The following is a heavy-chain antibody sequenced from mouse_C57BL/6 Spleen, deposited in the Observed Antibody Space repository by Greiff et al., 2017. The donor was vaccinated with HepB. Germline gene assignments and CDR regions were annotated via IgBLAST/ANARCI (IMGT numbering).Heavy chain of an antibody. D-gene: IGHD3-3*01. J-gene: IGHJ2*01. CDR2: ISDGGSYT. V-gene: IGHV5-4*01. CDR3: ARDGWGLDY. CDR1: GFTFTSYA. Sequence: EVQVVESGGGLVQPGGSLKLSCAASGFTFTSYAMSWVRQTPEKRLEWVATISDGGSYTYYPDNVKGRFTISRDNSKNNLYLQMSHLKSEDTAIYYCARDGWGLDYWGQGTTLTVSS.